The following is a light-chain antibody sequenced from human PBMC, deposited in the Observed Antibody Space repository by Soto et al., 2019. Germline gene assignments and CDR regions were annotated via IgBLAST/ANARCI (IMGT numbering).Light chain of an antibody. J-gene: IGKJ1*01. CDR2: GTS. CDR3: QQYGSSSWT. V-gene: IGKV3-20*01. CDR1: QSVSSSY. Sequence: EIVLTQFPGTLFLSPGERATLSCRASQSVSSSYLAWYQQKPGQAPRLLIYGTSSRATAIPDRFSGSGSGTDFTLTISRLEPEDFAVYYCQQYGSSSWTFGQGTKVDIK.